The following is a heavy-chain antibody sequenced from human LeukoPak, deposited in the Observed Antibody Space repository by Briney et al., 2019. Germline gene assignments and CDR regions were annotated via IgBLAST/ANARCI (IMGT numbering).Heavy chain of an antibody. CDR1: GGTFSSYA. D-gene: IGHD3-22*01. J-gene: IGHJ3*02. CDR2: IIPIFGTA. CDR3: ARGFSGYYDSSGENAFDI. V-gene: IGHV1-69*05. Sequence: ASVKVSCKASGGTFSSYAISWVRQAPGQGLEWMGGIIPIFGTANYAQKFQGRVTITTDESTSTAYMELSSLRSEDTAVYYCARGFSGYYDSSGENAFDIWGQGTMVTVSS.